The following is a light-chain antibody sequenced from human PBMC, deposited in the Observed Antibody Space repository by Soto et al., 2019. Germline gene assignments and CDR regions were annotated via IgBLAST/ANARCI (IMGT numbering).Light chain of an antibody. J-gene: IGKJ5*01. CDR3: QQLNSYPRT. V-gene: IGKV4-1*01. Sequence: DIVMTQSPDSLAVSLGERATINCKSSQSVLYSSNNKNYLAWYQQKPGQPPKLLIYWASTRESGVPDRFSGSGSGTDFTLTISSLQPEDFATYYCQQLNSYPRTFGQGTRLEIK. CDR2: WAS. CDR1: QSVLYSSNNKNY.